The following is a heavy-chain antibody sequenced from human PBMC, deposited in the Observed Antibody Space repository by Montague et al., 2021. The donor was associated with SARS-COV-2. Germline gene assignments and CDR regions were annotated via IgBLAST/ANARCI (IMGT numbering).Heavy chain of an antibody. CDR2: RYQNGAT. D-gene: IGHD6-13*01. J-gene: IGHJ4*02. CDR3: ARSGGGMCDFSYFDS. Sequence: SETLSLTCSVSGFSISSGYYWGWIRQTPGKGLEWIGSRYQNGATYYSPSLKRPVTILLDTSTNQFSLSLTSVTAADTAVYYCARSGGGMCDFSYFDSWGQGSLVIVSS. CDR1: GFSISSGYY. V-gene: IGHV4-38-2*02.